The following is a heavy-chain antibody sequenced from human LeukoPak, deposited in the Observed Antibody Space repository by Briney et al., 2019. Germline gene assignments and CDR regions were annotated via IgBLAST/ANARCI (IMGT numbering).Heavy chain of an antibody. D-gene: IGHD3-10*01. CDR2: IRSKAYGGTT. CDR1: GFTFGDYA. Sequence: GGSLRLSCTASGFTFGDYAMSWVRQAPGKGLEGVGFIRSKAYGGTTEYAASVKGRFTISRDDSKSIAYLQMHSIKTEDTAVYYCTRAEELWFGELLFDYWGQGTLVTVSS. V-gene: IGHV3-49*04. CDR3: TRAEELWFGELLFDY. J-gene: IGHJ4*02.